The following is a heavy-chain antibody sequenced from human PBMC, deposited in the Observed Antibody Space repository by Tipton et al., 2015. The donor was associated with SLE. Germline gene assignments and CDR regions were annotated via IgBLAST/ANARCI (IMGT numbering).Heavy chain of an antibody. V-gene: IGHV4-59*08. Sequence: GLVKPSETLSLTCTVSGGPISGHYWSWIRQPPGKGLEWIGYIYHTGSTNYNPSLKSRVTISLDTSKNQFSLKLSSVTAADTAVYYCARHDTNYGRNWFDPWGQGTLVTVSS. CDR1: GGPISGHY. CDR3: ARHDTNYGRNWFDP. D-gene: IGHD2-8*01. J-gene: IGHJ5*02. CDR2: IYHTGST.